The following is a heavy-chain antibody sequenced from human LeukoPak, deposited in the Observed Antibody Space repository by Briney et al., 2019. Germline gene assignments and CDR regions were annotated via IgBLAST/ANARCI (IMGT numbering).Heavy chain of an antibody. CDR1: GFTFSSYS. CDR3: AKDRPNYYDSSGHYYRRNGDY. J-gene: IGHJ4*02. CDR2: ITSSGTGT. Sequence: TGGSLRLSCAASGFTFSSYSMNWVRQAPGKGLEWVSSITSSGTGTFYADSVKGRFTISRDNSENTLYLQMNSLRAEDMAVYYCAKDRPNYYDSSGHYYRRNGDYWGQGTLVTVSS. D-gene: IGHD3-22*01. V-gene: IGHV3-23*01.